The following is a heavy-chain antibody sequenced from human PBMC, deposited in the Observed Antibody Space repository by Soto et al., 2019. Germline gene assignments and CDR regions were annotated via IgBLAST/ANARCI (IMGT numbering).Heavy chain of an antibody. Sequence: PSETLSLTCTVSGGSISSGGYYWSWIRQHPGKGLEWIGYIYYSGSTYYNPSLKSRVTISVDTSKNQFSLKLSSVTAADTAVYYCARDRYCSSTSCYTSYYYGMDVWGQGTTVTVS. V-gene: IGHV4-31*03. CDR1: GGSISSGGYY. J-gene: IGHJ6*02. CDR2: IYYSGST. CDR3: ARDRYCSSTSCYTSYYYGMDV. D-gene: IGHD2-2*02.